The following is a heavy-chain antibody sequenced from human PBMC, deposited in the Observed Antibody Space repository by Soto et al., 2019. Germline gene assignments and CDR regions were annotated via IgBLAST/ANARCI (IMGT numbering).Heavy chain of an antibody. J-gene: IGHJ5*02. D-gene: IGHD2-2*01. CDR1: GGSISSGGYY. CDR3: ARGYCSSTSCFDP. V-gene: IGHV4-31*03. Sequence: PSETLSLTCPFSGGSISSGGYYWSLIRQHPGKSLEWIGYIYYSGSTNYNPSLKSRVTISVDTSKNQFSLKLSSVTAADTAVYYCARGYCSSTSCFDPWGQGTLVTVSS. CDR2: IYYSGST.